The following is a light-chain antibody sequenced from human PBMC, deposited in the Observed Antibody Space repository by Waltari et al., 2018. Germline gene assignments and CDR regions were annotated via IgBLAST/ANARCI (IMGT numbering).Light chain of an antibody. Sequence: EIVLTQSPATLSLSPGEKATLSCRASQSISNYLAWYQQKPGQAPRLLIYDASNRPTDIPARFSGSGSGTDFTLTISSLEPEDFAVYYCQQRSSWPFMYTFGQGTKLEIK. CDR1: QSISNY. CDR2: DAS. J-gene: IGKJ2*01. V-gene: IGKV3-11*01. CDR3: QQRSSWPFMYT.